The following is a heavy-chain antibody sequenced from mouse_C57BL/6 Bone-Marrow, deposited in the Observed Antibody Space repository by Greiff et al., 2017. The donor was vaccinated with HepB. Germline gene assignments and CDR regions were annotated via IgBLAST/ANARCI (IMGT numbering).Heavy chain of an antibody. CDR2: IYPGDGDT. Sequence: VQLQQSGPELVKPGASVKISCKASGYAFSSSWMNWVKQRPGKGLEWIGRIYPGDGDTNYNGKFKGKATLTADKSSSTAYMQLSSLTSEDSAVYFCARCVYDDYYVSFAYWGQGTLVTVSA. V-gene: IGHV1-82*01. J-gene: IGHJ3*01. D-gene: IGHD2-3*01. CDR3: ARCVYDDYYVSFAY. CDR1: GYAFSSSW.